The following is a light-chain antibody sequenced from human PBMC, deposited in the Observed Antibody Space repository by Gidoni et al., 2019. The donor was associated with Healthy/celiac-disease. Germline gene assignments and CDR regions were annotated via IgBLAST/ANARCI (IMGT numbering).Light chain of an antibody. Sequence: DIQMTQSPSSLSASVGDRVTITCRASQSISSYLNWYQQKPGKAPKLLIYAASSLQSGVPSRFSGSGSGTDFTLTISSLQPEDFATYYCQQSYSTPVTFXXXTKVEIK. CDR2: AAS. CDR3: QQSYSTPVT. CDR1: QSISSY. J-gene: IGKJ1*01. V-gene: IGKV1-39*01.